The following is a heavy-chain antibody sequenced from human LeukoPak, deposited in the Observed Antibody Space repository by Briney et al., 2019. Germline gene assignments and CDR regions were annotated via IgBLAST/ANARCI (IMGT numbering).Heavy chain of an antibody. CDR3: ARHPLVYGGPGPFDY. Sequence: SETLSLTCAVYGGSISSFFWSWIRQPPGKRREWIGYIYYSGSNNYNPSLKSRVTISVDTSRNQFSLKLSAVTAADTAGYYCARHPLVYGGPGPFDYWGQGTLVTVSS. J-gene: IGHJ4*02. CDR1: GGSISSFF. D-gene: IGHD4-23*01. V-gene: IGHV4-59*08. CDR2: IYYSGSN.